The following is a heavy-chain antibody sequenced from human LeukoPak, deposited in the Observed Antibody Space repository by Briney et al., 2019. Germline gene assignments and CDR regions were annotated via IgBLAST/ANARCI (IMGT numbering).Heavy chain of an antibody. CDR2: ISSGSSYI. Sequence: GGSLRLSCAASGFTFSSYSMNWVRQAPGKGLEWVSSISSGSSYIYYADSVKGRFTISRDNAKNSLYLQMNSLRAEDTAVYYCARVGYCSSTSCLYFDYWGQGTLVTVSS. CDR3: ARVGYCSSTSCLYFDY. D-gene: IGHD2-2*01. J-gene: IGHJ4*02. CDR1: GFTFSSYS. V-gene: IGHV3-21*01.